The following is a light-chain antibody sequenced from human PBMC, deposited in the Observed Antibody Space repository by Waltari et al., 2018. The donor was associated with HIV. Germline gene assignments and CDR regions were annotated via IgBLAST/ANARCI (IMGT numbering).Light chain of an antibody. CDR2: GAS. CDR1: QSVSGN. V-gene: IGKV3-15*01. J-gene: IGKJ1*01. Sequence: EIVMTQSPATLSVSPGERATLSCRASQSVSGNLAWYQQKPGPAPRLLIYGASTRATGIPTRFSGSGSGTEFTLTNSSLQSEDFAVYYGQEYNNWPPRTFGQGTKVEIK. CDR3: QEYNNWPPRT.